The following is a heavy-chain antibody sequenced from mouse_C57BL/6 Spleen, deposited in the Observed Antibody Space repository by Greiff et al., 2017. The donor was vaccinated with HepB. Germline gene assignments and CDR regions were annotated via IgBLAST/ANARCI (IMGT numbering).Heavy chain of an antibody. V-gene: IGHV1-69*01. J-gene: IGHJ2*01. Sequence: QVQLQQPGAELVMPGASVKLSCKASGYTFTSYWMHWVKQRPGQGLEWIGEIDPSDSYTNYNQKFKGKSTLTVDKSSSTAYMQLSSLTSEDSAVYYCARRIGYYGRNYFDYWGQGTTLTVSS. CDR2: IDPSDSYT. CDR3: ARRIGYYGRNYFDY. D-gene: IGHD1-2*01. CDR1: GYTFTSYW.